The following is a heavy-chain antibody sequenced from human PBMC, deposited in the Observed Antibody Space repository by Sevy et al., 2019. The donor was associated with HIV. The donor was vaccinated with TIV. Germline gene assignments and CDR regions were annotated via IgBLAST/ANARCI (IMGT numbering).Heavy chain of an antibody. V-gene: IGHV3-30*18. CDR1: GFTFSSYG. CDR3: AKEVGAASGPAAFDI. Sequence: GGSLRLSCAASGFTFSSYGMHWVRQAPGKGLEWVAVISYDGRIKHYADSVKGQFTISRDNSKNMLYLEMDSLRVEDTAVYYCAKEVGAASGPAAFDIWGQGTMVTVSS. D-gene: IGHD3-3*01. CDR2: ISYDGRIK. J-gene: IGHJ3*02.